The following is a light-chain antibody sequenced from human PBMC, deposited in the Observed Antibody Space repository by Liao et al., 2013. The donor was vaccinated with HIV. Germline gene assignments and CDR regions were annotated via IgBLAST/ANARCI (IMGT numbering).Light chain of an antibody. CDR1: SVGSET. CDR2: RDS. V-gene: IGLV3-21*04. J-gene: IGLJ3*02. CDR3: QMWDYTTDHWV. Sequence: SYELTQPPSVSVARGKTARIPCGGDSVGSETVHWYQQKPGQAPVLLINRDSDLPSGTLERFSDSKSGNTATLTITRVEAGDEADYYCQMWDYTTDHWVFGGGT.